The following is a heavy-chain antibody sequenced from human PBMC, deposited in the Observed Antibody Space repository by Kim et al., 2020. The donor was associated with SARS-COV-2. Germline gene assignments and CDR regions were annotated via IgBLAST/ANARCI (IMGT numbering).Heavy chain of an antibody. V-gene: IGHV3-23*01. CDR3: AKTPNDDFWSGCWG. D-gene: IGHD3-3*01. CDR1: GFPFSSYA. Sequence: GGSLRLSCAASGFPFSSYAMNWVRQAPGKGLEWVSGITAYGGSTYYADSVKGRFTISRDNSKNTLYLQMNSLRAEDTAIYYCAKTPNDDFWSGCWGWGKGNLVSVSS. CDR2: ITAYGGST. J-gene: IGHJ4*02.